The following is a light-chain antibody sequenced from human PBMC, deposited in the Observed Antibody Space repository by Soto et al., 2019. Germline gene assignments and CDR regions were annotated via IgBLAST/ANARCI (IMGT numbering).Light chain of an antibody. Sequence: NFMLTQPHSVSESPGKMVTISCTGSSGSIASKYVQWYQQRPGSAPTTVIYEDNQRPSGVPDRFSGSIDSSSNSASLTISGLKTEDEADYYCQSYDSSNHVVFGGGTKLTVL. CDR2: EDN. J-gene: IGLJ2*01. CDR3: QSYDSSNHVV. CDR1: SGSIASKY. V-gene: IGLV6-57*02.